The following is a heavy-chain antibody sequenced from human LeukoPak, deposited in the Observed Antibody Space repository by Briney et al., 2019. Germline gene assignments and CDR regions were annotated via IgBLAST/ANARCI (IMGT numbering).Heavy chain of an antibody. CDR2: IKSKTDGGTK. J-gene: IGHJ6*03. Sequence: GGSLRLSCAASGFTFSNAWMSWVRQAPGKGLEWVGRIKSKTDGGTKDYAAPVKGRFTISRDDSKNTLYLQMNSLKTEDTAVYYCATVTSLADYYYMDVWGKGTTVTVSS. CDR1: GFTFSNAW. V-gene: IGHV3-15*01. CDR3: ATVTSLADYYYMDV. D-gene: IGHD2-21*02.